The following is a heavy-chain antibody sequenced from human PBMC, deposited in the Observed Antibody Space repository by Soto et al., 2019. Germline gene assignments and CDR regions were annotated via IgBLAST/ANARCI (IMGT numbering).Heavy chain of an antibody. D-gene: IGHD3-22*01. Sequence: GGSLRLSCAPSGFTFSSYGMHWARQAPGKGLEWVAVIWYDGSNKVYADSVKGRFTISRDNSKNTLYLQMNSLRAEDTAVYYCARGGASMATVISHFDYWGQGTLVTVSS. V-gene: IGHV3-33*01. CDR1: GFTFSSYG. CDR2: IWYDGSNK. CDR3: ARGGASMATVISHFDY. J-gene: IGHJ4*02.